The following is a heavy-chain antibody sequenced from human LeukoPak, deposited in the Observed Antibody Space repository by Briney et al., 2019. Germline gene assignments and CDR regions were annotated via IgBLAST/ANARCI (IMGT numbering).Heavy chain of an antibody. J-gene: IGHJ4*02. CDR3: VRDSEYAFDV. Sequence: GGSLRLSCVVSGFTFTSYPMNWVRQAPGRGLEWLSNIRGSEADTYYADSVRGRFTISRDDAKRSVYLQMNSLRAEDTAMYYCVRDSEYAFDVWGQGVLVTVSS. D-gene: IGHD2/OR15-2a*01. CDR1: GFTFTSYP. CDR2: IRGSEADT. V-gene: IGHV3-48*01.